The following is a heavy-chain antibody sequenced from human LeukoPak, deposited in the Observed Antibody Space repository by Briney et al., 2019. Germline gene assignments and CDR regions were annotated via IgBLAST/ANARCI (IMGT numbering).Heavy chain of an antibody. D-gene: IGHD6-13*01. CDR3: TKDRRGPAAGTWYFDS. J-gene: IGHJ4*02. V-gene: IGHV3-23*01. Sequence: GGSLRLSCVGSGFTFNNYVMSWVRQAPGKGLEWVLSIRDSGGDTYSADPVKGRFTISRDNSKNTLYLQLNSLRAGDTAIYYCTKDRRGPAAGTWYFDSWGQGTLVTVSS. CDR2: IRDSGGDT. CDR1: GFTFNNYV.